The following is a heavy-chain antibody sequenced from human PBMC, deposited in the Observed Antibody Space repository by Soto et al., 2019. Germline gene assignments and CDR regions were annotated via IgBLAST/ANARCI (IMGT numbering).Heavy chain of an antibody. CDR1: GFSLSTDDVG. V-gene: IGHV2-5*02. Sequence: SGPTLVNPTQTLTLTCTFPGFSLSTDDVGVGWIRQPPGKALDCLPVIYWDDDKRYSPSLKNRLTITKDTSKNQILLTMTNMDPVDTATYFCARSKYSISSFDYWGQGALVTVSS. J-gene: IGHJ4*02. CDR3: ARSKYSISSFDY. D-gene: IGHD6-6*01. CDR2: IYWDDDK.